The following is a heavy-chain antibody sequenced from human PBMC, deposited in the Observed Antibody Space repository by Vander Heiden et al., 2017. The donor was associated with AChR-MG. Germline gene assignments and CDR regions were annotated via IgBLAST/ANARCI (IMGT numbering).Heavy chain of an antibody. CDR3: ARSRGGYYVSWYYYYGMDV. Sequence: QVQLVQSGAEVKKPGSSVKVSCQASGGTFSSYAISWVRQAPGQGLEWMGGIIPIFGTANYAQKFQGRVTITADKSTSTAYMELSSLRSEDTAVYYCARSRGGYYVSWYYYYGMDVWGQGTTVTVSS. D-gene: IGHD3-22*01. CDR2: IIPIFGTA. V-gene: IGHV1-69*06. CDR1: GGTFSSYA. J-gene: IGHJ6*02.